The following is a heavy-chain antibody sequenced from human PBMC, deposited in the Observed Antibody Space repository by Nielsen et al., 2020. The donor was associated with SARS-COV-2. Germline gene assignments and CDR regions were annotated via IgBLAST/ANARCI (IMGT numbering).Heavy chain of an antibody. CDR3: AKDIGALDWIIDY. J-gene: IGHJ4*02. CDR1: GFTFDDYA. V-gene: IGHV3-9*01. Sequence: SLKISCAASGFTFDDYAMHWVRQAPGKGLEWVSGISWNRGSIGYADSVKGRFTISRDNAKNSLYLQMNSLRAEDTALYYCAKDIGALDWIIDYWGQGTLVTVSS. CDR2: ISWNRGSI. D-gene: IGHD3-9*01.